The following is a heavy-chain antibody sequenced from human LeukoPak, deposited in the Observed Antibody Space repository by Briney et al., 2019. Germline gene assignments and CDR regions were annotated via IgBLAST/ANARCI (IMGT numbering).Heavy chain of an antibody. CDR3: ARGEGSSWYFDYFDY. J-gene: IGHJ4*02. V-gene: IGHV1-3*01. CDR2: INAGNGNT. Sequence: GASVKVSCKASGYTFTSYGISWVRQAPGQGLEWMGWINAGNGNTKYSQKFQGRVTITRDTSASTAYMELSSLRSEDTAVYYCARGEGSSWYFDYFDYWGQGTLVTVSS. CDR1: GYTFTSYG. D-gene: IGHD6-13*01.